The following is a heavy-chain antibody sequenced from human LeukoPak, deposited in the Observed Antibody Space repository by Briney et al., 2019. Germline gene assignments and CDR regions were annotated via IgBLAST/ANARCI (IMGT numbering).Heavy chain of an antibody. J-gene: IGHJ4*02. CDR1: GFTFSSYS. V-gene: IGHV3-30*03. CDR3: ARGRGSGSFLIDY. D-gene: IGHD3-10*01. CDR2: ISYDGSWM. Sequence: GGSLRLSCAASGFTFSSYSMNWVRQAPGKGLEWVAVISYDGSWMYYADSVKGRFTVSRDNSKSTLYLQMDSPRVEDTAVNFCARGRGSGSFLIDYWGQGTLVTVSS.